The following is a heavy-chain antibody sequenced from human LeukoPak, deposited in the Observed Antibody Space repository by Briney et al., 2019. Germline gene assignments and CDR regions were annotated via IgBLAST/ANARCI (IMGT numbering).Heavy chain of an antibody. CDR3: TGERACSGYDY. V-gene: IGHV3-53*01. CDR1: GFTVSSNY. J-gene: IGHJ4*02. CDR2: IYSGGST. Sequence: PGGSLRLSCAASGFTVSSNYMRWVRQAPRKGLEWVSVIYSGGSTYYAHSVKSGFTTSRDNTKNSVYLQINSLRDEETAVYYCTGERACSGYDYWGQGTLVTVSS. D-gene: IGHD3-22*01.